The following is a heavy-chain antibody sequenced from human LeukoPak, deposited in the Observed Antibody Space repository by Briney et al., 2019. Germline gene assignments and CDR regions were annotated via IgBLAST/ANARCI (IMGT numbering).Heavy chain of an antibody. CDR3: ARDLFAGSTGTVDY. D-gene: IGHD1-1*01. CDR1: GGSISSYY. CDR2: ISYSGST. Sequence: SETLSLTCTVSGGSISSYYWSWIRQPPGKGLEWIGYISYSGSTNYNPSLKTRVSISVDTSKIQFSLELSSVTAADTAVYYCARDLFAGSTGTVDYWGQGTLVTVSS. J-gene: IGHJ4*02. V-gene: IGHV4-59*01.